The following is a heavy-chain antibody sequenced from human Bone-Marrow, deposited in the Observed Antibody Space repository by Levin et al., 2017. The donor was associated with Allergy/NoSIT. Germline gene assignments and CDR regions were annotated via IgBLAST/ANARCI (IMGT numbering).Heavy chain of an antibody. J-gene: IGHJ6*02. V-gene: IGHV3-11*01. CDR1: GFTFSDYY. D-gene: IGHD3-3*01. CDR3: ASGHQRITIFGVVPYGMDV. Sequence: GESLKISCAASGFTFSDYYMSWIRQAPGKGLEWVSYISSSGSTIYYADSVKGRFTISRDNAKNSLYLQMNSLRAEDTAVYYCASGHQRITIFGVVPYGMDVWGQGTTVTVSS. CDR2: ISSSGSTI.